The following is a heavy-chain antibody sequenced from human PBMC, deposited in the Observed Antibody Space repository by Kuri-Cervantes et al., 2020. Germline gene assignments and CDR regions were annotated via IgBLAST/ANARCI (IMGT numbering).Heavy chain of an antibody. Sequence: ASVKVSCKASGYTFTSYDINWVRQATGQGLEWMGWMNPNSGNTGYAQKFQGRVTMTRNTSISTAYMELSSLRSEDTAVYYCATRIEAAGPTPFDYWGQGTLVTVPQ. CDR3: ATRIEAAGPTPFDY. J-gene: IGHJ4*02. D-gene: IGHD6-13*01. V-gene: IGHV1-8*01. CDR2: MNPNSGNT. CDR1: GYTFTSYD.